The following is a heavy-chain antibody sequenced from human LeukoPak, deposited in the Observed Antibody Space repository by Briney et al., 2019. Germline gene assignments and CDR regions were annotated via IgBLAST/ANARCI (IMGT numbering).Heavy chain of an antibody. CDR2: ITSKTDGGTT. D-gene: IGHD3-3*01. Sequence: GGSLRLSCAASGFTFSNAWMSWVRQAPGKGLEWVGRITSKTDGGTTDYAAPVKGRFTISRDDSKNTLYLQMNSLKTEDTAVYYCTTDPIRFLEWLLSPLDYWGQGTLVTVSS. CDR1: GFTFSNAW. J-gene: IGHJ4*02. V-gene: IGHV3-15*01. CDR3: TTDPIRFLEWLLSPLDY.